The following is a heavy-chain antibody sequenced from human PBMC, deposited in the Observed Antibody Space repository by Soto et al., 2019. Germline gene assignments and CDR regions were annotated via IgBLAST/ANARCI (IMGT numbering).Heavy chain of an antibody. V-gene: IGHV4-59*01. CDR3: ARDGALGYCTNGVCYGGGLFDY. CDR2: IYYSGST. J-gene: IGHJ4*02. Sequence: SETLSLTCTVSGGSISSYYWSWIRQPPGKGLEWIGYIYYSGSTNYNPSLKSRVTISVDTSKNQFSLKLSSVTAADTAVYYCARDGALGYCTNGVCYGGGLFDYWGQGTLVTVSS. D-gene: IGHD2-8*01. CDR1: GGSISSYY.